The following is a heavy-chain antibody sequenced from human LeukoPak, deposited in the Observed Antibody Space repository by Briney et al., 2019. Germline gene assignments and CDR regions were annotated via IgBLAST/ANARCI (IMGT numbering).Heavy chain of an antibody. Sequence: SETLSLTCTVSGGSISSGGYYWSWIRQHPGKGLEWIGYIYYSGSTYYIPSLKGRVTISVDTSKNQFSLKLSSVTAADTAVYYCARDQPVNTLVRGGRWFDPWGQGTLVTVSS. CDR3: ARDQPVNTLVRGGRWFDP. D-gene: IGHD3-10*01. CDR2: IYYSGST. CDR1: GGSISSGGYY. V-gene: IGHV4-31*03. J-gene: IGHJ5*02.